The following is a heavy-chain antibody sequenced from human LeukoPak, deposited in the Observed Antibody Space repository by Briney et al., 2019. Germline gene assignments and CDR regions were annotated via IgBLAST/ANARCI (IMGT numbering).Heavy chain of an antibody. V-gene: IGHV4-34*01. CDR3: ARRNYYDSSGSN. CDR1: GGSFSGYY. D-gene: IGHD3-22*01. CDR2: INHSGGT. J-gene: IGHJ4*02. Sequence: SETLSLTCAVNGGSFSGYYWSWIRQPPGKGLEWIGEINHSGGTNYNPSLKSRVTISVDTSKNQFSLKLSSVTAADTAVYYCARRNYYDSSGSNWGQGTLVTVSS.